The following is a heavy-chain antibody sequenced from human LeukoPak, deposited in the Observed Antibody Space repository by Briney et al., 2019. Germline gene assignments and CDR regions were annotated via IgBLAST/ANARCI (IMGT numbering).Heavy chain of an antibody. V-gene: IGHV4-31*03. CDR1: GGSISSGGYY. CDR3: AKPGGRGYCSSTSCYRSDAFDI. Sequence: PSETLSLTCTVSGGSISSGGYYWSWIRQHPGKGLEWIGYIYYSGSTYYNPSLKSRVTISVDTSKTQFSLKLSSVTAADTAVYYCAKPGGRGYCSSTSCYRSDAFDIWGQGTMVTVSS. J-gene: IGHJ3*02. D-gene: IGHD2-2*01. CDR2: IYYSGST.